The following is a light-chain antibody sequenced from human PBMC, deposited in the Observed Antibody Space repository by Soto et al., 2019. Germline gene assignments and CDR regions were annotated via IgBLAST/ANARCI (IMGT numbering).Light chain of an antibody. V-gene: IGKV1-5*03. CDR1: QSLTMW. J-gene: IGKJ1*01. CDR3: KPWIDYPGT. CDR2: KTS. Sequence: DIHMTQSPSTLSASVGDRVTITCRASQSLTMWLAWYQQKPGKAPNLLIYKTSSLESGVPSRLSASESGTNSPLTISSLKLNDFATYYCKPWIDYPGTFGQGPRWKSN.